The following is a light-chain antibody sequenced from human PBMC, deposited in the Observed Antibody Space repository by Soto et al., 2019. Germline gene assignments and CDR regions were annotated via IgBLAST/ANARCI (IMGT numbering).Light chain of an antibody. J-gene: IGKJ1*01. CDR3: QEYNNWPPMT. CDR1: QNIRNN. Sequence: TQSPATLSLSPGEGATLSCRASQNIRNNLAWYQQKPGQAPRLLLYGVSIRAAGIPARFSGSGSATEFSLTISSLQSEDFAVYYCQEYNNWPPMTFGQGTKVDIK. CDR2: GVS. V-gene: IGKV3-15*01.